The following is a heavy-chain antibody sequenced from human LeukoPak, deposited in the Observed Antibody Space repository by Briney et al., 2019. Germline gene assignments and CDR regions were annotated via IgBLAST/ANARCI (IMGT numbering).Heavy chain of an antibody. Sequence: PSETLSLTCTVSAYSISSAYYWGWIRQPPGKGLEWIGSIYHSGSTYYNPSLKSRVTISVDTSKNQFSLRLTSVTAADTAVYYCARDHGLFHMFDPWGQGTLVTVSS. CDR1: AYSISSAYY. CDR3: ARDHGLFHMFDP. D-gene: IGHD2-21*01. J-gene: IGHJ5*02. CDR2: IYHSGST. V-gene: IGHV4-38-2*02.